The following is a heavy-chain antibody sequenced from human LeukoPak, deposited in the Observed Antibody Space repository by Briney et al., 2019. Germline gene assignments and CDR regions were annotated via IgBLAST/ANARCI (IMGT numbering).Heavy chain of an antibody. CDR3: AKSNGYGLVDI. CDR2: IFYSGST. D-gene: IGHD3-10*01. Sequence: SETLSLTCTVSGGSISTSSYYWGWVRQPPGKGLEWIGNIFYSGSTYYSPSLKSRVTISLDTSRNQFSLKLNSVTAADTAVYYCAKSNGYGLVDIWGRGTMVTVSS. J-gene: IGHJ3*02. V-gene: IGHV4-39*07. CDR1: GGSISTSSYY.